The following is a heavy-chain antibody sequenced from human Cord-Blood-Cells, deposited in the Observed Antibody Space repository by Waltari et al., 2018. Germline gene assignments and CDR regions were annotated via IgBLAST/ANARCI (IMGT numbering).Heavy chain of an antibody. V-gene: IGHV4-34*01. CDR1: GGSFSGYY. D-gene: IGHD6-13*01. CDR3: ARAGYSSRHYGMDV. Sequence: QVQLQQWGAGLLKPSETLSITCAVHGGSFSGYYWSWIRQPPGKGLEWIGEINHSGSTNYNPSLKSRVTISVDTSKNQFSLKLSSVTAADTAVYYCARAGYSSRHYGMDVWGQGTTVTVSS. J-gene: IGHJ6*02. CDR2: INHSGST.